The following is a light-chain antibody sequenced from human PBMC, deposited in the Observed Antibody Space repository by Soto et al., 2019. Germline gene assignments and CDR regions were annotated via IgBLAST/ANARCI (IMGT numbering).Light chain of an antibody. Sequence: QSVLTQPPSVSGAPGQRVTISCTGSSCNIGAGYDVHWYQQFPGTAPKLLLYGSTNRPSGVPDRFSGSKSGTSASLAIAGLQTEDEADYYCQSYDSSLSAVVFGGGTKVTVL. J-gene: IGLJ2*01. V-gene: IGLV1-40*01. CDR2: GST. CDR1: SCNIGAGYD. CDR3: QSYDSSLSAVV.